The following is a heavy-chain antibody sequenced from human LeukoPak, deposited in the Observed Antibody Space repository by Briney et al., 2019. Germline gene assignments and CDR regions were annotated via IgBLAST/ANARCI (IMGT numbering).Heavy chain of an antibody. D-gene: IGHD3-10*01. CDR2: ISSSGSTI. V-gene: IGHV3-48*03. CDR3: ARDDYGSGSSVGY. CDR1: GFTFSNYE. J-gene: IGHJ4*02. Sequence: QPGGSLRLSCAASGFTFSNYEMNWVRQAPGKGLEWVSYISSSGSTIYYADSVKGRFTISRDNAKNSLYLQMNSLRAEDTAVYYCARDDYGSGSSVGYWGQGTLVTVSS.